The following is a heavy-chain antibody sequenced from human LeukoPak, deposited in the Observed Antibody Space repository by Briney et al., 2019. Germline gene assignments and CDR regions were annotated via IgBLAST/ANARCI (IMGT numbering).Heavy chain of an antibody. CDR3: SKGSRHTIFGVIIPFDY. V-gene: IGHV3-23*01. Sequence: SGGSLRLSCAASGFTFSSYAMNWVRQAPGKGLEWVSIISGSGDSTYYADSVKGRFTISRGNSKNTLYLQMNSLRAEDTAVYFFSKGSRHTIFGVIIPFDYWGQGTLVTVSS. D-gene: IGHD3-3*01. CDR2: ISGSGDST. CDR1: GFTFSSYA. J-gene: IGHJ4*02.